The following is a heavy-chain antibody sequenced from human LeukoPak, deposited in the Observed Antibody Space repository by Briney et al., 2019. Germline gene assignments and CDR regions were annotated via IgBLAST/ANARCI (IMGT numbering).Heavy chain of an antibody. D-gene: IGHD2-15*01. Sequence: TGGSLRLSCKGSEYSFSSYWIGWVRQMPGKGLEWMGIIYPDDSDTRYSPSFQGQVTISADKSISTAYLQWSSLKASDTAMYYCARHRKDIGFDSWGQGTLVTVSS. V-gene: IGHV5-51*01. CDR3: ARHRKDIGFDS. J-gene: IGHJ4*02. CDR1: EYSFSSYW. CDR2: IYPDDSDT.